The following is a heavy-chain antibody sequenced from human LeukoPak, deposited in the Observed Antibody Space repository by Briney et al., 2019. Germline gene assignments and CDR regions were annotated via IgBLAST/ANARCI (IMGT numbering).Heavy chain of an antibody. D-gene: IGHD6-19*01. J-gene: IGHJ3*01. CDR3: ARLLSVAGTGSAFDV. Sequence: GESLKISCKTSGYRFTSYWIGWVRQMPGKGLERMGIIYPGDSDTRYSPSFKGQVNITADKSISTASLQWSSLQASDTAIYYCARLLSVAGTGSAFDVWGQGTMVTVSS. V-gene: IGHV5-51*01. CDR2: IYPGDSDT. CDR1: GYRFTSYW.